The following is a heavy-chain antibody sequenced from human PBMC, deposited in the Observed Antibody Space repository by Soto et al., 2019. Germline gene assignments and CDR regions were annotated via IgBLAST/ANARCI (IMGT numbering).Heavy chain of an antibody. Sequence: SETLSLTCTVSGGSISSSSYYWGWIRQPPGKGLEWIGSIYYSGSTYYNPSLKSRVTISVDTSKNQFSLTLSSVTAADTAVYYWARNGPYESNDAFDVWGQGTMVTVSS. CDR2: IYYSGST. J-gene: IGHJ3*01. V-gene: IGHV4-39*01. CDR1: GGSISSSSYY. D-gene: IGHD3-16*01. CDR3: ARNGPYESNDAFDV.